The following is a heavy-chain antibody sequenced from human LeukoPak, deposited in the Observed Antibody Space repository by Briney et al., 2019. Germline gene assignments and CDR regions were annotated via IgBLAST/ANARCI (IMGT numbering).Heavy chain of an antibody. CDR3: ARDGSGSLDV. Sequence: GGSLILSCAASGFSFSDYYMSWIRQAPGKGLEWVSYISNSGTYTNHADSVKGRFTISRDNAKKSLYLQLNSLRAEDTAVYYCARDGSGSLDVWGQGTLVTVSS. J-gene: IGHJ4*02. CDR1: GFSFSDYY. V-gene: IGHV3-11*06. CDR2: ISNSGTYT. D-gene: IGHD3-10*01.